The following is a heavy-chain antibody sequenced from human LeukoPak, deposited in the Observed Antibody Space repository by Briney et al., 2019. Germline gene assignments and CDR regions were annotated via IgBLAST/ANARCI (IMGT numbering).Heavy chain of an antibody. D-gene: IGHD4-17*01. CDR2: IRYDGSNK. CDR3: AKSRSLYGDYANYFDY. Sequence: PGGSLRLSCAASEFTFSNYGMHWVRQAPGKGLEWVAFIRYDGSNKYYAGSVKGRFTISRDNSKNTLYLQMNSLRGEDTAVYYCAKSRSLYGDYANYFDYWGQGTLVTVSS. CDR1: EFTFSNYG. V-gene: IGHV3-30*02. J-gene: IGHJ4*02.